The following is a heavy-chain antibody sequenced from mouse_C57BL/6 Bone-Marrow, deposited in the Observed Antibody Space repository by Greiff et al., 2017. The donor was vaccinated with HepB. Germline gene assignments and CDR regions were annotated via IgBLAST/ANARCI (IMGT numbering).Heavy chain of an antibody. CDR1: GFTFSDFY. Sequence: EVQVVDSGGGLVQPGRSLRLSCATSGFTFSDFYMEWVRQAPGKGLEWIAASRNKANDYTTEYSASVKGRFIVSRDTSQSILYLQMNALRAEDTAIYYCARDDGYWYFDVWGSGTAVTVSS. D-gene: IGHD1-1*02. CDR2: SRNKANDYTT. CDR3: ARDDGYWYFDV. J-gene: IGHJ1*01. V-gene: IGHV7-1*01.